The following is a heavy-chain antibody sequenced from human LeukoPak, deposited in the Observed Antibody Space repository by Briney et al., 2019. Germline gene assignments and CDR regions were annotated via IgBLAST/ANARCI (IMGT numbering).Heavy chain of an antibody. CDR3: ARLTVAAYYYYYGMDV. V-gene: IGHV4-34*01. CDR2: INHSGST. J-gene: IGHJ6*02. CDR1: GRSFSGYY. D-gene: IGHD4-23*01. Sequence: SETLSLTCAVYGRSFSGYYWSWIRQPPGKGLEWIGEINHSGSTNYNPSLKSRVTISVDTSKNQFSLKLSSVTAADTAVYYCARLTVAAYYYYYGMDVWGQGTTVTVSS.